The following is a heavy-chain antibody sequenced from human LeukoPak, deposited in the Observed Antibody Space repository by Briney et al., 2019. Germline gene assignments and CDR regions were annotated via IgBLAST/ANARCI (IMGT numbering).Heavy chain of an antibody. Sequence: GASVRVSCKASGHTFTSYGISWLRQAPGQGLEGMGWISGYSGNTNYAQKFQGRVTMTTDTSTSTAYMELRSLRSDDTAVYYCAREGYYDSSGAPDYWGQGTLVTVSS. CDR1: GHTFTSYG. CDR3: AREGYYDSSGAPDY. CDR2: ISGYSGNT. D-gene: IGHD3-22*01. V-gene: IGHV1-18*01. J-gene: IGHJ4*02.